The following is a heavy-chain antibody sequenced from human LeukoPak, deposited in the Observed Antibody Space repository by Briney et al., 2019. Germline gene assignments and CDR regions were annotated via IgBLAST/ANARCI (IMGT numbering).Heavy chain of an antibody. CDR3: ARVDTAMVIDY. CDR1: GYTFTSYS. J-gene: IGHJ4*02. CDR2: IIPILGIA. Sequence: ASVKVSCKASGYTFTSYSINWVRQAPGQGLEWMGRIIPILGIANYAQKFQGRVTITADKSTSTAYMELSSLRSEDTAVYYCARVDTAMVIDYWGQGTLVTVSS. V-gene: IGHV1-69*02. D-gene: IGHD5-18*01.